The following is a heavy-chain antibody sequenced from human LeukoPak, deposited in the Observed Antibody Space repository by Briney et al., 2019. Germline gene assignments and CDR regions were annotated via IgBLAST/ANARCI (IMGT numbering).Heavy chain of an antibody. CDR2: ISSSGSYI. CDR3: ARGADCGSTSCYKGDWFDP. J-gene: IGHJ5*02. D-gene: IGHD2-2*02. Sequence: PGGSLRLSCAASGFTFSSYNMNWVRQAPGKGLEWVSFISSSGSYIYYADSVRGRFTISRDNAENSLYLQMNSLRAEDTAVYYCARGADCGSTSCYKGDWFDPWGQGTLVTVSS. V-gene: IGHV3-21*01. CDR1: GFTFSSYN.